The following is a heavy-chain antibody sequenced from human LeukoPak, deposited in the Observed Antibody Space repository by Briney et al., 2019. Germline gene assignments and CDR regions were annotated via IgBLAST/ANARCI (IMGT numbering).Heavy chain of an antibody. Sequence: GGSLRLSCAASGFTFSSYSMNWVRQAPGKGLEWVSSISSSSSYIYCADSVKGRFTISRDNAKNSLYLQMNSLRAEDTAVYYCARGPRYCGGDCYSDYWGQGTLVTVSS. D-gene: IGHD2-21*02. J-gene: IGHJ4*02. CDR2: ISSSSSYI. V-gene: IGHV3-21*01. CDR1: GFTFSSYS. CDR3: ARGPRYCGGDCYSDY.